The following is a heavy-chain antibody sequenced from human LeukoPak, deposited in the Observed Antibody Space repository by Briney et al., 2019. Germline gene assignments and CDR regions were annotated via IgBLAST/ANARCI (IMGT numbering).Heavy chain of an antibody. V-gene: IGHV3-30-3*01. J-gene: IGHJ4*02. Sequence: GGSLRLSCAASGFTFSTYAMHWVRQAPGKGLEWVAVILYDGSNEHYTDSVRGRFTISRDNPKNTLWLQMNSLTADDTAVYYCARGEFSGLDYSGQGTLVTVSS. CDR2: ILYDGSNE. CDR1: GFTFSTYA. D-gene: IGHD5-12*01. CDR3: ARGEFSGLDY.